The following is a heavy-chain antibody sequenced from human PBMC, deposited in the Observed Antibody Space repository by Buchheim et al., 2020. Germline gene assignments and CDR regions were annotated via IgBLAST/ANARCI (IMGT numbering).Heavy chain of an antibody. V-gene: IGHV3-11*05. CDR2: ISSSSSYT. CDR3: AKTARPGSYYYMDV. D-gene: IGHD6-6*01. CDR1: GFTFSDYY. Sequence: QVQLVESGGGLVKPGGSLRLSCAASGFTFSDYYMSWIRQAPGKGLEWVSYISSSSSYTNYAASVKGRFTISRDNAKNSLYLQRNSLRAEDTAVYYCAKTARPGSYYYMDVWGKGTT. J-gene: IGHJ6*03.